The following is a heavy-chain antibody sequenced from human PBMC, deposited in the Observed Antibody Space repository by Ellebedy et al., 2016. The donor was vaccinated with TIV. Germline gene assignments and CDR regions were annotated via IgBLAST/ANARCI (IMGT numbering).Heavy chain of an antibody. CDR3: STGLNGDARNDAFHI. V-gene: IGHV3-72*01. CDR2: SRNKASAYTT. Sequence: GGSLRLXXAASGFTVSDHFIDWVRQTPERGLQWVARSRNKASAYTTEYAASVKGRFTISRDDARNSLYLQMNSLKMEDTAVYYCSTGLNGDARNDAFHIWGQGTMVTVSS. D-gene: IGHD7-27*01. CDR1: GFTVSDHF. J-gene: IGHJ3*02.